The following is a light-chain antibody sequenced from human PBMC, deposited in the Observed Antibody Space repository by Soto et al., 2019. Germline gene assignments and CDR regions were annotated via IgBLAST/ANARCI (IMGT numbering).Light chain of an antibody. CDR3: GTWDSSLSAGV. J-gene: IGLJ1*01. CDR2: DNN. V-gene: IGLV1-51*01. Sequence: QSALTQPPSVSEAPGQKVTISCAGGSSNIGNNYVSWYQQLPGTAPKLLIYDNNKRPSGIPDRFSGSKSGTSATLGITGLQTGDEADYYCGTWDSSLSAGVFGTGTKVTVL. CDR1: SSNIGNNY.